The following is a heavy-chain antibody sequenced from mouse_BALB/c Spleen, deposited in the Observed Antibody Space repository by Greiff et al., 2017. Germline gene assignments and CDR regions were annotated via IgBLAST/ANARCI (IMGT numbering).Heavy chain of an antibody. D-gene: IGHD2-4*01. J-gene: IGHJ3*01. CDR1: GYTFTDYN. CDR2: INPNNGGT. CDR3: ARGYYDYDGRAWFAY. V-gene: IGHV1-18*01. Sequence: VQLQQSGPELVKPGASVKIPCKASGYTFTDYNMDWVKQSHGKSLEWIGDINPNNGGTIYNQKFKGKATLTVDKSSSTAYMELRSLTSEDTAVYYCARGYYDYDGRAWFAYWGQGTLVTVSA.